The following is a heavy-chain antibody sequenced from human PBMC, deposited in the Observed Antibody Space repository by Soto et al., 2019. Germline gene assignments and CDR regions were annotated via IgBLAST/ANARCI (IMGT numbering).Heavy chain of an antibody. CDR3: ARDFYDTAMVFVY. CDR1: GFTFSSYA. Sequence: QVQLVESGGGVVQPGRSLRLSCAASGFTFSSYAMHWVRQAPGKGLEWVAVISYDGSNKYYADSVKGRFTISRDNSKNTLYLQMNSLRAEDTAVYYCARDFYDTAMVFVYWGQGTLVTVSS. CDR2: ISYDGSNK. V-gene: IGHV3-30-3*01. J-gene: IGHJ4*02. D-gene: IGHD5-18*01.